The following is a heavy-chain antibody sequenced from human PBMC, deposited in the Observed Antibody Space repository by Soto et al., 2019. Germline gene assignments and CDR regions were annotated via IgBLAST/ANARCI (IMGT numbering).Heavy chain of an antibody. D-gene: IGHD1-26*01. Sequence: ASVKVSCKASGYTFTSYGISWVRQAPGQGLEWMGWISAYNGNTNYAQKLQGKVNMTTDTSTSTAYMELRSLRSDDTAVYYCARHRVVGATTHWYFDLWGRGTLVTVSS. CDR3: ARHRVVGATTHWYFDL. V-gene: IGHV1-18*01. CDR2: ISAYNGNT. J-gene: IGHJ2*01. CDR1: GYTFTSYG.